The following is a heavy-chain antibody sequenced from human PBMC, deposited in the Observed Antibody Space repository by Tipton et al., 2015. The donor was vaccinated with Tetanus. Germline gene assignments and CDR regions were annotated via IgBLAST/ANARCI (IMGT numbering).Heavy chain of an antibody. D-gene: IGHD3/OR15-3a*01. CDR2: IKRDGSET. CDR1: GFSFSSYW. Sequence: SLRLSCVASGFSFSSYWMSWVRQVPGKGLEWVANIKRDGSETHYVDSVKGRFTISRDNAKNSLFLQMSSLTVGDTAVYYCARDRGEDWTNFYYMDVWGKGATVIVSS. J-gene: IGHJ6*03. V-gene: IGHV3-7*01. CDR3: ARDRGEDWTNFYYMDV.